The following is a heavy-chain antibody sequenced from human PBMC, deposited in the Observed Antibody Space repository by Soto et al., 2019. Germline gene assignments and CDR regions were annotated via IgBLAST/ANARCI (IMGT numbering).Heavy chain of an antibody. V-gene: IGHV1-69*01. Sequence: QVQLVQSGAEVKKPGSSVKVSCKASGGTFSSYAISWVRQAPGQGLEWMGGIIPIFGTANYAQKFQGRVTITADEPTSTAYMELSSLRSEDTAVYYCARYAGTGTTYYYYYGMDVWGQGTTVTVSS. CDR3: ARYAGTGTTYYYYYGMDV. CDR1: GGTFSSYA. CDR2: IIPIFGTA. J-gene: IGHJ6*02. D-gene: IGHD1-7*01.